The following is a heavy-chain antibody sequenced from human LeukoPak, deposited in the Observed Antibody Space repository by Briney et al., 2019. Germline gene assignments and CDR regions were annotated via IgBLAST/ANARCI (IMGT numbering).Heavy chain of an antibody. Sequence: SEALSLTCTVSGGSISSYYWSWIRQPPGKGLEWIGYIYYSGSTNYNPSLKSRVTISVDTSKNQFSLKLSSVTAADTAVYYCARRLYYDIMTGYYPGGVDYWGQGTLVTVSS. CDR3: ARRLYYDIMTGYYPGGVDY. CDR1: GGSISSYY. CDR2: IYYSGST. D-gene: IGHD3-9*01. V-gene: IGHV4-59*08. J-gene: IGHJ4*02.